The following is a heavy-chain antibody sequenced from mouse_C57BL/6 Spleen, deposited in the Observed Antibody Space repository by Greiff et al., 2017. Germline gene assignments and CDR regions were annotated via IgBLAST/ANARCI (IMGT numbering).Heavy chain of an antibody. CDR2: IYPGDGGT. CDR3: ANYYGSSYGWFAY. J-gene: IGHJ3*01. D-gene: IGHD1-1*01. Sequence: QVQLQQSGPELVKPGASVKISCKASGYAFSSSWMNWVKQRPGKGLEWIGRIYPGDGGTNYNGKFKGKATLTADKSSSTAYMQLSSLTSEDSAVYFCANYYGSSYGWFAYWGQGTLVTVSA. V-gene: IGHV1-82*01. CDR1: GYAFSSSW.